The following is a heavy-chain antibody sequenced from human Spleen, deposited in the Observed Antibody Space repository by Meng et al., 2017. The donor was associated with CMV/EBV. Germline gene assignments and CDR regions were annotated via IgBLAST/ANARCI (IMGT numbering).Heavy chain of an antibody. CDR2: ILSYT. Sequence: ASVKVSCKTSGYTFADYYISWVRQAPGQGLEWMGWILSYTHYAQKFQGRVTLTTDTSTDTVYMELTGLRPDDTAIYYCARQTLGRLEGYYFGSWGQGTQVTVSS. CDR1: GYTFADYY. J-gene: IGHJ4*02. V-gene: IGHV1-18*04. D-gene: IGHD1-1*01. CDR3: ARQTLGRLEGYYFGS.